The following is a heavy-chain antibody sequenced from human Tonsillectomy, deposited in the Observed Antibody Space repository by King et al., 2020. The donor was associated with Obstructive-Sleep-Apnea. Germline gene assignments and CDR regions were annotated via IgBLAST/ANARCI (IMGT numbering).Heavy chain of an antibody. CDR1: GFTFSSYG. D-gene: IGHD3-10*01. Sequence: VQLVESGGGVVQPGGSLRLSCAASGFTFSSYGMHWVRQAPGKGLEWVAFIRYDGSNKYYADSVKGRFTISRDNSKNTLYLQMNSLRAEDTAVYYCAKDGTGEKFSGVRGVTYYYYGMDVWGQGTTVTVSS. J-gene: IGHJ6*02. CDR2: IRYDGSNK. V-gene: IGHV3-30*02. CDR3: AKDGTGEKFSGVRGVTYYYYGMDV.